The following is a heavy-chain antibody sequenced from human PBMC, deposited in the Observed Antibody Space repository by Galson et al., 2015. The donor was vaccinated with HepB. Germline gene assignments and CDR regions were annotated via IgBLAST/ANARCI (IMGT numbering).Heavy chain of an antibody. J-gene: IGHJ4*02. V-gene: IGHV3-30*18. CDR2: ISYDGSNK. Sequence: SLRLSCAASGFTFSSYGMHWVRQAPGKGLEWVAVISYDGSNKYYANSVKGRFTISRDNSKNTLYLQMNSLRAEDTAVYYCAKDMSLFVSIVVVPAAPFDYWGQGTLVTVSS. D-gene: IGHD2-2*01. CDR1: GFTFSSYG. CDR3: AKDMSLFVSIVVVPAAPFDY.